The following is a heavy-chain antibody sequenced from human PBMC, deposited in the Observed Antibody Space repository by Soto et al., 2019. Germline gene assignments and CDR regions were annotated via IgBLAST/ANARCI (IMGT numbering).Heavy chain of an antibody. V-gene: IGHV3-33*01. CDR2: IWYDGSNK. D-gene: IGHD6-13*01. Sequence: QVQLVESGGGVVQPGRSLRLSCAASGFTFSSYGMHWVRQAPGKGLEWVAVIWYDGSNKYYADSVKGRFTISRDNSKNPLYLQMNSLRAEDTAVYYCARDGGAWSSSWPYWYFDLWGRGTLVTVSS. J-gene: IGHJ2*01. CDR3: ARDGGAWSSSWPYWYFDL. CDR1: GFTFSSYG.